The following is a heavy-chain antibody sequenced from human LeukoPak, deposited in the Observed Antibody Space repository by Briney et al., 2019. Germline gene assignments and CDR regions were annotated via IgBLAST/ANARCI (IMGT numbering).Heavy chain of an antibody. J-gene: IGHJ5*02. CDR1: PYTFNKYY. CDR2: INPSGRSA. V-gene: IGHV1-46*02. D-gene: IGHD1-1*01. CDR3: ARDSVELERRNWFDP. Sequence: ASVKLSCKASPYTFNKYYIHWVRQAPGQGLEWMGVINPSGRSASYAQRFRGRVTMTRDTSTSTVYMDLSSLRSEDTAVYYCARDSVELERRNWFDPWGQGTLVTVSS.